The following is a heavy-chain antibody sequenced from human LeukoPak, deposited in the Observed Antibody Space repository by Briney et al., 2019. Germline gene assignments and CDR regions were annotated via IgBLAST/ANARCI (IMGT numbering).Heavy chain of an antibody. CDR2: IKGDGSHT. Sequence: GGSLRLSCAASDFTLSSYWLSWVRQAAGKGLVWVSRIKGDGSHTIYADSVKGRFTISRDNAKNTLYLQMKSLRAEDTAVYYCVRDWDHFDFDSWGLGTLVTVSS. D-gene: IGHD3-9*01. V-gene: IGHV3-74*01. J-gene: IGHJ5*01. CDR3: VRDWDHFDFDS. CDR1: DFTLSSYW.